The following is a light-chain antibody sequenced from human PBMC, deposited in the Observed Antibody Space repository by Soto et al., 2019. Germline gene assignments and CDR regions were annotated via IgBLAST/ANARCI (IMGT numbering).Light chain of an antibody. V-gene: IGKV1-5*01. CDR1: QSISSW. J-gene: IGKJ1*01. CDR3: QEYGTYLWT. Sequence: IEVNQSRSALSASVGDRVSITCRASQSISSWLAWFQQKPGKAPKLLMYDASSLESGVPSRFSGSGSGTEFTLTISILQPDDFASYYCQEYGTYLWTFGQGTKVDIK. CDR2: DAS.